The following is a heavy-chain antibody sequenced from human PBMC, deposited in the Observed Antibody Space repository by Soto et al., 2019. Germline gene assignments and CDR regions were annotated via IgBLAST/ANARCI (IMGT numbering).Heavy chain of an antibody. J-gene: IGHJ6*03. V-gene: IGHV1-2*04. D-gene: IGHD3-3*01. CDR2: INPNSGGT. Sequence: ASVKVSCKASGYTFTGYYVRCVRQAPGQGLEWMGWINPNSGGTNYAQKFQGWVTMTRDTSISTAYMELSRLRSDDTAVYYCARGRRDYDFWSGYYPYYYYYYMDVWGKGTTVTVSS. CDR3: ARGRRDYDFWSGYYPYYYYYYMDV. CDR1: GYTFTGYY.